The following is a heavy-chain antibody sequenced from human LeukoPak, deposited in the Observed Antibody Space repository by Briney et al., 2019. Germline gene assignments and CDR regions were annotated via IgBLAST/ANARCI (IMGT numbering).Heavy chain of an antibody. J-gene: IGHJ5*02. CDR3: ARGIISRYYDSSGYDP. D-gene: IGHD3-22*01. V-gene: IGHV4-4*07. Sequence: PSETLSLTCTVSGGSISSYYWSWIRQPAGKGLEWIGRIYTSGSTNYNPSLKSRVTMSVDTSKNQFSLKLSSVTAADTAVYYCARGIISRYYDSSGYDPWGQGTLVTVSS. CDR1: GGSISSYY. CDR2: IYTSGST.